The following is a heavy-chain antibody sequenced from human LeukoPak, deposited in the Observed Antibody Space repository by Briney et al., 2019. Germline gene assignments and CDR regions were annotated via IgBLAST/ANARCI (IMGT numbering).Heavy chain of an antibody. Sequence: GASVKVSCKASGYTFTSYGISWVRQAPGQGLEWMGWISAYNGNTNYAQKLQGRVTMTTDTSTSTAYMELSSLRSEDTAVYYCARDRGDYYGSGSYYSYYYYYYMDVWGKGTTVTISS. J-gene: IGHJ6*03. CDR3: ARDRGDYYGSGSYYSYYYYYYMDV. CDR1: GYTFTSYG. CDR2: ISAYNGNT. V-gene: IGHV1-18*01. D-gene: IGHD3-10*01.